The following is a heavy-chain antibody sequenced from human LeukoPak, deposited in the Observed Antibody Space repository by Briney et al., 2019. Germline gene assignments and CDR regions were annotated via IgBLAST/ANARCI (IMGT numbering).Heavy chain of an antibody. D-gene: IGHD3-16*01. CDR1: GGSLTTHY. J-gene: IGHJ4*02. V-gene: IGHV4-59*11. CDR3: AREGRWGMKDYFDS. CDR2: VYHTGST. Sequence: SETLSLTCNVSGGSLTTHYWSWVRQSPDKGLEWIGQVYHTGSTHYNPSLRSRFTISVDTSKNKVLLTLTSVTAADTAVYYWAREGRWGMKDYFDSWGPGTRVIVSS.